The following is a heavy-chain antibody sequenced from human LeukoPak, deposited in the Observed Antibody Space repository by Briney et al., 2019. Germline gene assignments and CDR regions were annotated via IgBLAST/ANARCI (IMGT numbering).Heavy chain of an antibody. CDR3: ARGTRYCTNGVCYNY. Sequence: ASVKVSCKASGYTFTGYYMHWVRRAPGQGLEWMGWINPNSGGTNYAQKFQGRVTMTRDTSISTAYMELSRLRSDDTAVYYCARGTRYCTNGVCYNYWGQGTLVTVSS. CDR2: INPNSGGT. CDR1: GYTFTGYY. D-gene: IGHD2-8*01. J-gene: IGHJ4*02. V-gene: IGHV1-2*02.